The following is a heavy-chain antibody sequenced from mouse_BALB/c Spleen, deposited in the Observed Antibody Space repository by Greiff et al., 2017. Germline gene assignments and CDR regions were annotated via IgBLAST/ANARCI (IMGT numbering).Heavy chain of an antibody. Sequence: EVQLQQSGPSLVKPSQTLSLTCSVTGDSITSGYWNWIRKFPGNKLEYMGYISYSGSTYYNPSLKSRISITRDTSKNQYYLQLNSVTTEDTATYYLARSYNGSSYWDFDVWGAGTTVTVSA. CDR1: GDSITSGY. CDR3: ARSYNGSSYWDFDV. V-gene: IGHV3-8*02. J-gene: IGHJ1*01. D-gene: IGHD1-1*01. CDR2: ISYSGST.